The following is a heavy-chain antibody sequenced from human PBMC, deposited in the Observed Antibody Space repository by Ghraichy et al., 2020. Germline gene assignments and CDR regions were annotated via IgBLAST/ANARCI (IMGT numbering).Heavy chain of an antibody. Sequence: SQTLSLTCAVYGGSFSGYYWSWIIQPPGKGLEWIGEISHSGVTNYNPSLKSRVTISVDTSKNQFSLKLNSVTAADTAVYYCARGRRRYSDYVGGSYRYSNFDFWGHGNLVTVSS. V-gene: IGHV4-34*01. D-gene: IGHD3-16*02. CDR3: ARGRRRYSDYVGGSYRYSNFDF. J-gene: IGHJ4*03. CDR2: ISHSGVT. CDR1: GGSFSGYY.